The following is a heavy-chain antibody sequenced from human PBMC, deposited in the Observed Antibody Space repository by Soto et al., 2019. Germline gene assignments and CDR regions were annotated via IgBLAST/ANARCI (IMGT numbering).Heavy chain of an antibody. J-gene: IGHJ6*03. Sequence: SEALSLTCVVSGGSLSDYFWSWIRQPPGMALEWIGEINHLGSINYNPSLKSRVTMSVDTSKNQFSLTLNPVTAADTATYYCARGGISHWAYFYYMDVWDRGTTVTVSS. CDR1: GGSLSDYF. V-gene: IGHV4-34*01. CDR2: INHLGSI. CDR3: ARGGISHWAYFYYMDV. D-gene: IGHD2-21*01.